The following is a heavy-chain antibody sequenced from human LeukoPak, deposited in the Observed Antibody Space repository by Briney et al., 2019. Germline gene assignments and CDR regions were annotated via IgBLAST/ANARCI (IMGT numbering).Heavy chain of an antibody. CDR2: IRYDGSNK. CDR1: GFTFSSYG. Sequence: GGSLRLSCAASGFTFSSYGMHWVRQAPGKGLEWVAFIRYDGSNKYYADSVKGRFTISRDNSKNTLYLQMNSLRAEDTAVYYCAGRLYYDFWSGKGPSEKKENYWGQGTLVTVSS. D-gene: IGHD3-3*01. CDR3: AGRLYYDFWSGKGPSEKKENY. V-gene: IGHV3-30*02. J-gene: IGHJ4*02.